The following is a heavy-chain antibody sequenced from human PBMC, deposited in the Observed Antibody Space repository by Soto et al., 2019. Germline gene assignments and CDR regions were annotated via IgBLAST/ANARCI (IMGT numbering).Heavy chain of an antibody. Sequence: QVQLVQSGAEVKKPGSSVKVSCKASGGTFSSYTISWVRQAPGQGLELMGRIIPILGIANYAQKFQGRVKITADKSTSTAYMELRSLRSEDTAVYYCARGAGSGSKSPFDYLGQGTLVTVYS. V-gene: IGHV1-69*02. D-gene: IGHD1-26*01. CDR2: IIPILGIA. J-gene: IGHJ4*02. CDR1: GGTFSSYT. CDR3: ARGAGSGSKSPFDY.